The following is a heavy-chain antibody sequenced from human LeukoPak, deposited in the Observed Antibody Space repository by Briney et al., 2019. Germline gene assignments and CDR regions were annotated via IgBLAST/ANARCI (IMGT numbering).Heavy chain of an antibody. CDR3: ARSSTSVAGPLDY. Sequence: SETLSLTCTVSGGSISSSIYDWDWIRQPPGKGLEWIGSIYHSGNTYYNASLKSRVSISVDTSKNQFSLKLTSVTAADTAVYYCARSSTSVAGPLDYWGQGTLVTVSS. D-gene: IGHD6-19*01. CDR1: GGSISSSIYD. CDR2: IYHSGNT. V-gene: IGHV4-39*07. J-gene: IGHJ4*02.